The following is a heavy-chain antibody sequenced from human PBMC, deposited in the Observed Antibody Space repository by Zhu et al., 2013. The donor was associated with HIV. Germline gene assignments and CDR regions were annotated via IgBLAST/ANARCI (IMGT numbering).Heavy chain of an antibody. D-gene: IGHD5-18*01. CDR1: GGSISSYY. J-gene: IGHJ3*02. V-gene: IGHV4-59*01. Sequence: QVQLQESGPGLVKPSETLSLTCTVSGGSISSYYWSWIRQPPGKGLEWIGYIYYSGSTNYNPSLKSRVTISVDTSKNQFSLKLSSVTAADTAVYYCARDPGYGAFDIWGQGTMVTVSS. CDR2: IYYSGST. CDR3: ARDPGYGAFDI.